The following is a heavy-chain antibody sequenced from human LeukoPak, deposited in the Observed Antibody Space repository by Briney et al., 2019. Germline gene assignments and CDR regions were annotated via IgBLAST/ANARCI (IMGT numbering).Heavy chain of an antibody. CDR1: GFTVSSNY. J-gene: IGHJ5*02. D-gene: IGHD3-10*01. CDR3: ARDPITMVRGVILHNWFDP. Sequence: QTGGSLRLSCAASGFTVSSNYMSWVRQAPGKGLEWVPYISSSSSTIYYADSVKGRFTISRDNAKNSLYLQMNSLRAEDTAVYYCARDPITMVRGVILHNWFDPWGQGTLVTVSS. CDR2: ISSSSSTI. V-gene: IGHV3-48*01.